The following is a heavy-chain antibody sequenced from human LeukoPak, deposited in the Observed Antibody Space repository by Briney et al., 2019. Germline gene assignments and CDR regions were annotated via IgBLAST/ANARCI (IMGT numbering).Heavy chain of an antibody. CDR3: AREVYGDSSFDY. CDR2: TNPNSGDT. D-gene: IGHD4-17*01. V-gene: IGHV1-2*02. J-gene: IGHJ4*02. CDR1: GYSFSDNY. Sequence: ASVKVSCKTSGYSFSDNYMHWVRQAPGQGLEWMGWTNPNSGDTNYAQKFQGRVTMTRDASISTVYLELSRLRSDDTAVYYCAREVYGDSSFDYWGQGTLATVSS.